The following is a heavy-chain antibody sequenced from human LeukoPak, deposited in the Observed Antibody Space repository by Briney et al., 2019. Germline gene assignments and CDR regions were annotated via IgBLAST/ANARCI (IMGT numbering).Heavy chain of an antibody. CDR2: ISGSGGST. CDR3: ARDLLSQGSSWSLRDY. J-gene: IGHJ4*02. Sequence: GGSLRLSCAASGFTFSSYAMSWVRQAPGKGLEWVSAISGSGGSTYYADSVKGRFTISRDNSKNTLYLQMNSLRAEDTAVYYCARDLLSQGSSWSLRDYWGQGTLVTVSS. CDR1: GFTFSSYA. V-gene: IGHV3-23*01. D-gene: IGHD6-13*01.